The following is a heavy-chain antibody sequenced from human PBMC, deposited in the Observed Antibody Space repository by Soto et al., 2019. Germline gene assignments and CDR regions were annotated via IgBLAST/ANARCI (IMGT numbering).Heavy chain of an antibody. CDR1: GGTFSAYA. CDR2: VIPVFDTS. D-gene: IGHD5-12*01. V-gene: IGHV1-69*12. J-gene: IGHJ4*02. Sequence: QVQLVQSGAEVKKPGSSVKVSCKASGGTFSAYAISWVRQAPGQGLEWMGGVIPVFDTSFSAQKFQGRVTISADESTSTAYVELSGLRSEDTAVYYCAAYLRGYTGSFAYWGQGTLVTVTS. CDR3: AAYLRGYTGSFAY.